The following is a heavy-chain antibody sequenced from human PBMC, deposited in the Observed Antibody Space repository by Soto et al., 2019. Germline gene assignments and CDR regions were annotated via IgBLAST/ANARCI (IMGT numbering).Heavy chain of an antibody. CDR2: IIPILGIA. Sequence: SVNVSCKASGGTYSSYTISWVRQAPGQGLEWMGRIIPILGIANYAQKFQGRVTITADKSTSTAYMELSSLRSEDTAVYYCASGGGYSGYERTRFLNDYWGQGTLVTVSS. D-gene: IGHD5-12*01. CDR3: ASGGGYSGYERTRFLNDY. V-gene: IGHV1-69*02. J-gene: IGHJ4*02. CDR1: GGTYSSYT.